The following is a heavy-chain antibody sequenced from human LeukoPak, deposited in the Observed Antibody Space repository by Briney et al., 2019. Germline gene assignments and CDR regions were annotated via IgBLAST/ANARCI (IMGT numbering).Heavy chain of an antibody. CDR1: GGSISSYY. CDR3: ARESGSGSLGY. V-gene: IGHV4-59*01. CDR2: IYYSGST. Sequence: PSETLSLTCTVSGGSISSYYWSWIRQPPGKGLEWIGYIYYSGSTNYNPSLKSRVTISVDTSKNQFSLKLSSVTAADTAVYYCARESGSGSLGYWGQGTLVTVSS. J-gene: IGHJ4*02. D-gene: IGHD3-10*01.